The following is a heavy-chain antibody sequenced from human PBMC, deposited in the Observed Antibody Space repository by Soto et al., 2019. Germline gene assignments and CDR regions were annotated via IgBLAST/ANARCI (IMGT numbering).Heavy chain of an antibody. V-gene: IGHV3-23*01. Sequence: EVQLLESGGGLVQPGGSLRLSCAASGFTFSSYAMSWVRQAPGKGLEWGSAISGSGGSTYYADSVKGRFTISRDNSQNTLYLQMNSLRAEDTAVYYCAKVRVYWTYYMDVWGKGTTVTVSS. CDR1: GFTFSSYA. CDR2: ISGSGGST. CDR3: AKVRVYWTYYMDV. J-gene: IGHJ6*03. D-gene: IGHD1-26*01.